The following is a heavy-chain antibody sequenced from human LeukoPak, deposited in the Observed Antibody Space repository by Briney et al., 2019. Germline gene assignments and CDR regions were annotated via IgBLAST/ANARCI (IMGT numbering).Heavy chain of an antibody. CDR2: IIPIFGTA. D-gene: IGHD3-22*01. Sequence: ASVKVSCKASGDTFSSYAISWVRQAPGQGLEWMGGIIPIFGTANYAQKFQGRVTITADKYTSTAYMELSSLRSEDTAVYYCARVMYSSGYFDYYYMDVWGKGTTVTVSS. CDR3: ARVMYSSGYFDYYYMDV. J-gene: IGHJ6*03. V-gene: IGHV1-69*06. CDR1: GDTFSSYA.